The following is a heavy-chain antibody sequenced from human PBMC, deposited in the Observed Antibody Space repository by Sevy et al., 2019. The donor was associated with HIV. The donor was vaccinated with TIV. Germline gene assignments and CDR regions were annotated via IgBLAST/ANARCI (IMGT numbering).Heavy chain of an antibody. CDR2: ISGSGGST. J-gene: IGHJ4*02. V-gene: IGHV3-23*01. CDR1: GFTFSSYA. CDR3: AKCHILTGYLPFDY. Sequence: GGSLRLSCAASGFTFSSYAMSWVRQAPGKGLEWVSAISGSGGSTYYADSVKGWFTISRDNSKNTLYLQMNSLRAEDTAVYYCAKCHILTGYLPFDYWGQGTLVTVSS. D-gene: IGHD3-9*01.